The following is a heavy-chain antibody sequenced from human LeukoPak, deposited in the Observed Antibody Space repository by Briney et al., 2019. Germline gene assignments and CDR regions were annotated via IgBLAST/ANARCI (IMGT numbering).Heavy chain of an antibody. Sequence: GASVKVSCKASGYTFTSYAMNWVRQAPGQGLEWMGWINTNTGNPTYAQGFTGRFVFSLDTSVSTAYLQISSLKAEDTAVYCCARGRKVVPAAMSAFLWFDPWGQGTLVTVSS. CDR3: ARGRKVVPAAMSAFLWFDP. V-gene: IGHV7-4-1*02. CDR1: GYTFTSYA. CDR2: INTNTGNP. D-gene: IGHD2-2*01. J-gene: IGHJ5*02.